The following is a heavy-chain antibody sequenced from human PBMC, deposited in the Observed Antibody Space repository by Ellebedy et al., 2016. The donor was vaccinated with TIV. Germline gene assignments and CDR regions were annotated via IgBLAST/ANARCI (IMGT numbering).Heavy chain of an antibody. Sequence: SETLSLXXAVYGGSFSGYYWSWIRQPPGKGLEWIGEINHSGSTNYNPSLKSRVTISVDTSKNQFSLKLSSVTAADTAVYYCASRGSGWYFDYWGQGTLVTVSS. V-gene: IGHV4-34*01. CDR3: ASRGSGWYFDY. CDR2: INHSGST. D-gene: IGHD6-19*01. CDR1: GGSFSGYY. J-gene: IGHJ4*02.